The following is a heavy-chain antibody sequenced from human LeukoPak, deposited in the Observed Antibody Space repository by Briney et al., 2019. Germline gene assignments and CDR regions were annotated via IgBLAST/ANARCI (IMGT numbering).Heavy chain of an antibody. V-gene: IGHV4-59*02. CDR3: ARKCACSICYAY. D-gene: IGHD2-8*01. J-gene: IGHJ4*02. Sequence: SETVSLTCTVSGESVSSYYWSWMRQPQGKGLEWIGYIYNSENTNYNPSLKGRVTISVDTSKNQFSLRLNSVTASDTADYNCARKCACSICYAYWGLGTLVTVSP. CDR2: IYNSENT. CDR1: GESVSSYY.